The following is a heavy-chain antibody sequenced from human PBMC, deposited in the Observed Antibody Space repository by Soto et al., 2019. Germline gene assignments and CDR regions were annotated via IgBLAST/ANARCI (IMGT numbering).Heavy chain of an antibody. D-gene: IGHD2-21*02. CDR1: GDTFTANY. V-gene: IGHV1-46*01. CDR2: INPSGGST. Sequence: ASVKVSCKASGDTFTANYIHWVRQAPGQGFEWMGIINPSGGSTSYAQKFQGRVTMTRDTSTSTVYMELSSLRSEDTAVYYCAREDNIVVVTAYYYYGMDVWGQGTTVTVSS. CDR3: AREDNIVVVTAYYYYGMDV. J-gene: IGHJ6*02.